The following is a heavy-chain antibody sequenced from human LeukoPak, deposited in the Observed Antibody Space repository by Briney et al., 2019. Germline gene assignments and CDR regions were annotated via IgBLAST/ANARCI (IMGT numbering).Heavy chain of an antibody. D-gene: IGHD6-13*01. V-gene: IGHV4-34*01. CDR2: INHSGST. Sequence: SETLSLTCAVYGGSFSGYYWSWIRQPPGKGLEWIGEINHSGSTNYNPSLKSRVTISVDTSKNQFSLKLSSVTAADTAVYYCATGTAAVGRYYYYYMDVWGKGTTVTISS. CDR1: GGSFSGYY. J-gene: IGHJ6*03. CDR3: ATGTAAVGRYYYYYMDV.